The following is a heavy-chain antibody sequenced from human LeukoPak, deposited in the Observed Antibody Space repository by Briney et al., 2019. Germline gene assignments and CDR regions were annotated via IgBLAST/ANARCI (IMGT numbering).Heavy chain of an antibody. D-gene: IGHD3-22*01. Sequence: ASVKVSCKASGYTFTDYDLHWVRQGPGEGLEWMGWINPKSGETKYAQKFQGRVTMTRDTSISTAYMELSRLRSDDTAVYYCARDLGPDSSGYQEFDYWGQGTLVTVSS. CDR3: ARDLGPDSSGYQEFDY. V-gene: IGHV1-2*02. J-gene: IGHJ4*02. CDR1: GYTFTDYD. CDR2: INPKSGET.